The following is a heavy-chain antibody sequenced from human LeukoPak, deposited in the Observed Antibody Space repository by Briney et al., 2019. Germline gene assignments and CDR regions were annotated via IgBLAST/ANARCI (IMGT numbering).Heavy chain of an antibody. CDR1: GGSISSSSYY. J-gene: IGHJ6*02. D-gene: IGHD3-3*01. CDR3: AAFWSGYYTYYYYYGMDV. V-gene: IGHV4-39*01. CDR2: IYYSGST. Sequence: PSETLSLTCTVSGGSISSSSYYWGWIRQPPGKGLEWIGSIYYSGSTYYNPSLKSRVTISVDTSKNQFSLKLSSVTAADTAVYYCAAFWSGYYTYYYYYGMDVWGQGTTVTVSS.